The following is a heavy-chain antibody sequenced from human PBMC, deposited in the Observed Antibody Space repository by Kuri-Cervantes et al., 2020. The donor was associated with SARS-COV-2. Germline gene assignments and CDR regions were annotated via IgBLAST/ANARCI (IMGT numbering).Heavy chain of an antibody. CDR2: TYYRSKWYN. D-gene: IGHD3-22*01. CDR3: ARCPLYYYDSSGYQAYYYYGMDV. V-gene: IGHV6-1*01. J-gene: IGHJ6*02. CDR1: GDSVSSNSAA. Sequence: SETLSLTCAISGDSVSSNSAAWNWIRQSPSRGLEWLGRTYYRSKWYNDYAVSVKSRITINPDTSKNQFSRQLNSVTPEDTAVYYCARCPLYYYDSSGYQAYYYYGMDVWGQGTTVTVSS.